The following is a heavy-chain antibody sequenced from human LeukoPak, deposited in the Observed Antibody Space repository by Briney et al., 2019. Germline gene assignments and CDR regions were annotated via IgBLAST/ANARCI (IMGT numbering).Heavy chain of an antibody. Sequence: SVKVSCKASGGTFSSYTISWVRQAPGQGLEWMGRIIPILGIANYAQKFQGRVTITADKSTSTAYMELSSLRAEDTAVYYCAKVGLRFLEWFGFDPWGQGTLVTVSS. J-gene: IGHJ5*02. CDR3: AKVGLRFLEWFGFDP. CDR1: GGTFSSYT. V-gene: IGHV1-69*02. D-gene: IGHD3-3*01. CDR2: IIPILGIA.